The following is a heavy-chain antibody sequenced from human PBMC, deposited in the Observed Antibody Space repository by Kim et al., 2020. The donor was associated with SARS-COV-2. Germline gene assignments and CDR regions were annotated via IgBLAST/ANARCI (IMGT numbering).Heavy chain of an antibody. CDR1: GGTFSSYA. J-gene: IGHJ6*02. V-gene: IGHV1-69*04. CDR2: IIPILGIA. CDR3: ARESGGLYYYGSGTDYYYGMDV. D-gene: IGHD3-10*01. Sequence: SVKVSCKASGGTFSSYAISWVRQAPGQGLEWMGRIIPILGIANYAQKFQGRVTITADKSTSTAYMELSSLRSEDTAVYYCARESGGLYYYGSGTDYYYGMDVWGQGTTVTVSS.